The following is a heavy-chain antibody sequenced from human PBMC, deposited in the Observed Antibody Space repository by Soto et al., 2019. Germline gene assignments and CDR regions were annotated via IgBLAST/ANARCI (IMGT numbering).Heavy chain of an antibody. CDR2: ISGSGGST. J-gene: IGHJ6*03. Sequence: GSLRLSCAASGFTFSSYAMSWVRQAPGKGLEWVSAISGSGGSTYYADSVKGRFTISRDNSKNTLYLQMNSLRAEDTAVYYTVTTDYYYYYMDVWGKGTTVTVSS. D-gene: IGHD4-4*01. CDR3: VTTDYYYYYMDV. V-gene: IGHV3-23*01. CDR1: GFTFSSYA.